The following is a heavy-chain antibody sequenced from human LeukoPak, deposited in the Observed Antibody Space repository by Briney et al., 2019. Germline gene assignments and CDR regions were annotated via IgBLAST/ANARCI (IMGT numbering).Heavy chain of an antibody. J-gene: IGHJ3*02. V-gene: IGHV4-59*01. CDR1: GGSISSYC. D-gene: IGHD2-21*01. CDR2: IYYSESN. CDR3: ARDIQGEATDAFDI. Sequence: SETLSLTCTVAGGSISSYCWSWIRQPPGKGLEWIGYIYYSESNNYNPSLKSRVTITVDTSKNQFSLKLSSVTAADTAVYYCARDIQGEATDAFDIWGQGTMVTVSS.